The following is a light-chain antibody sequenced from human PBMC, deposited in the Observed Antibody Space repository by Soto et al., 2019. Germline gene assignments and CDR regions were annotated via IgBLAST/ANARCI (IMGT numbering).Light chain of an antibody. Sequence: EIVLTQSPGTLSLSPGERATLSCRASQSVSSIYLAWFQRKPGQAPRLLIYGASSRATGIPDRFSGSGSGTDFTLTISRLEPEDFAVYYCHQYGSSPRTFGQGTKVEIK. J-gene: IGKJ1*01. CDR3: HQYGSSPRT. V-gene: IGKV3-20*01. CDR2: GAS. CDR1: QSVSSIY.